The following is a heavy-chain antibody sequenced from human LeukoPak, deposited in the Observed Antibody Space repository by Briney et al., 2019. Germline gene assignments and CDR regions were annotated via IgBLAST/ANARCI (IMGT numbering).Heavy chain of an antibody. J-gene: IGHJ3*02. D-gene: IGHD2-2*01. V-gene: IGHV4-39*07. Sequence: PSETLSLTCTVSGGSISSSSYYWGWIRQPPGKGLEWIGSIYYSGSTYYNPSLKSRVTISVDTSKNQFSLKLSSVTAADTAVYYCARDYCSSTSCYRWAFDIWGQGTMVTVSS. CDR2: IYYSGST. CDR3: ARDYCSSTSCYRWAFDI. CDR1: GGSISSSSYY.